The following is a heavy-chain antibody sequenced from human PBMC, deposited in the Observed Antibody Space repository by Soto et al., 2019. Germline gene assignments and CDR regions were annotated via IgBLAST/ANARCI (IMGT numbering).Heavy chain of an antibody. J-gene: IGHJ3*02. CDR3: ARDIKVSPGLDAFDI. Sequence: GGSLRLSCAASGFTFSDYYMSWIRQAPGKGLEWVSYISSSGSTIYYADSVKGRFTISRDNAKNSLYLQMNSLRAEVTAVYYCARDIKVSPGLDAFDIWGQGTMVTVSS. CDR2: ISSSGSTI. V-gene: IGHV3-11*01. CDR1: GFTFSDYY. D-gene: IGHD1-20*01.